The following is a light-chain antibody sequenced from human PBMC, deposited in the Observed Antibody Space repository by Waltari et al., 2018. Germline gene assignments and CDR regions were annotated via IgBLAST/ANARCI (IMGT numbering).Light chain of an antibody. Sequence: EIVLTQSPGTLSLSPGERATLSCRARQIVRRTLAWDQQKPGQAPKLLIYGASIRATGIPDRFTGSGSGTDFSLTISSLEPEDFAIYFCQHYVRLPATFGQGTKVEIK. CDR2: GAS. V-gene: IGKV3-20*01. CDR1: QIVRRT. CDR3: QHYVRLPAT. J-gene: IGKJ1*01.